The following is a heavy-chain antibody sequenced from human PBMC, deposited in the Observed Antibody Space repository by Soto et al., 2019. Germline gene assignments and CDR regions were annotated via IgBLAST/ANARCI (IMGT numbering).Heavy chain of an antibody. V-gene: IGHV5-51*01. D-gene: IGHD2-15*01. CDR1: GYIFIDYW. Sequence: PGESLKISCKASGYIFIDYWIGWVRQMPGKGLEWMGIVYPRDSDTRYSPSFQGKVTISADRSTGTAFLQWRSLKASDTALYYCARPPLPGYSIHFNSWGQGTLVIFSS. CDR2: VYPRDSDT. CDR3: ARPPLPGYSIHFNS. J-gene: IGHJ4*02.